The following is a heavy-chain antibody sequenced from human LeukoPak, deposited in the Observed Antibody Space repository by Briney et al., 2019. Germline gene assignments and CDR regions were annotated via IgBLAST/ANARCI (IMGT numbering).Heavy chain of an antibody. CDR1: GYSISSGYY. CDR2: IYHSGST. D-gene: IGHD2-2*02. CDR3: ARSLYESSFDP. V-gene: IGHV4-38-2*02. J-gene: IGHJ5*02. Sequence: SETLSLTCTVSGYSISSGYYWGWIRQPPGKGLEWIGSIYHSGSTNYNPSLKSRVTIAVDTSKNQFSLKLSSVTAADTAVYYCARSLYESSFDPWGQGTLVTVSS.